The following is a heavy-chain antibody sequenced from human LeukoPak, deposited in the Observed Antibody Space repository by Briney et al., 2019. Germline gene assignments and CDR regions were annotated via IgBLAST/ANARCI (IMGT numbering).Heavy chain of an antibody. D-gene: IGHD5-12*01. CDR2: IYHSGTT. Sequence: PSETLSLSCAVSGYSISSGYYWSWIRPPPGKGLEWIGSIYHSGTTYYNPSLKSRVTISVDTSKNQFSLKVNSVTAADTAVYYCARDDYHTKSDYWGQGTLVTVSS. CDR3: ARDDYHTKSDY. CDR1: GYSISSGYY. V-gene: IGHV4-38-2*02. J-gene: IGHJ4*02.